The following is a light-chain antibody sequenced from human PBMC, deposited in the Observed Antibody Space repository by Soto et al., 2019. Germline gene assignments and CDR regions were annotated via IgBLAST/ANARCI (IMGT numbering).Light chain of an antibody. CDR3: LQDLNYPRT. J-gene: IGKJ1*01. CDR1: QGIRND. Sequence: LQMTQSPSSLSASVGDRVTITCRASQGIRNDLGWYQQRPGKAPKLLIYAASSLESGVPSRFSGSGSGTDFTLTISSLQPKDFATYFCLQDLNYPRTFGQGTQVYIK. CDR2: AAS. V-gene: IGKV1-6*01.